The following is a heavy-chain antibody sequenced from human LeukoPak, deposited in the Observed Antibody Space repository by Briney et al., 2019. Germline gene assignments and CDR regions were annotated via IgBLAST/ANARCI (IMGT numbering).Heavy chain of an antibody. D-gene: IGHD6-13*01. V-gene: IGHV3-23*01. CDR2: ISSSGGAT. CDR1: GFTFSNYV. CDR3: ARGGISEAGGLEY. Sequence: GGSLRLSCAASGFTFSNYVMSWVRQAPGKGLDWISSISSSGGATYYVDSVKGRFTISRDNSKNTLYLQMNSLRGEDTAVYFCARGGISEAGGLEYWGQGTLATVSS. J-gene: IGHJ4*02.